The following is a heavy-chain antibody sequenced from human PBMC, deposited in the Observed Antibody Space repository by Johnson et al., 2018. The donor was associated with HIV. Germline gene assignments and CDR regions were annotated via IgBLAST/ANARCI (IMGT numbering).Heavy chain of an antibody. CDR1: GFTVSSNY. V-gene: IGHV3-66*01. CDR2: INSGGGT. Sequence: AQLMESGGGLVQPGGSLRLSCAASGFTVSSNYITWVRQGPGKGLEWVSVINSGGGTYYADSVTGRFTISRDNSKNTLYLQMNSLRAEDTAVYFCARGCRDGYTCDAFDVWGQGTRVTVSS. J-gene: IGHJ3*01. D-gene: IGHD5-24*01. CDR3: ARGCRDGYTCDAFDV.